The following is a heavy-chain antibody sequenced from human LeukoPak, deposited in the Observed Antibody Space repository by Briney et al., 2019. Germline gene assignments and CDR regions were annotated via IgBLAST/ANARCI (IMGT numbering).Heavy chain of an antibody. CDR2: ISGSGGST. Sequence: LSGGSLRLSCAASGFTFSSYAMSWVRQAPGKGLEWVSAISGSGGSTYYADSVKGRFTISRDNSKNTLYLQMNSLRAEDTAVYYCAKSVEYSSFSELDYWGQGTLVTVSS. CDR3: AKSVEYSSFSELDY. V-gene: IGHV3-23*01. D-gene: IGHD6-6*01. CDR1: GFTFSSYA. J-gene: IGHJ4*02.